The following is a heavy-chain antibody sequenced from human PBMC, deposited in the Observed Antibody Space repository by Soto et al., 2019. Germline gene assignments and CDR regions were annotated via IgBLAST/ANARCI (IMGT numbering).Heavy chain of an antibody. Sequence: EVLLVESGGGLVQPGGSLRLSCAASGFPFSTHSMNWVRQAPGKGLEWLSYISRRSTTIYYADSVKGRFTISRDNAKNSLYLQMNSLRDGDTAVYYCAKPFCGGDCEYDAIDIWGQGTMVTVSS. D-gene: IGHD2-21*02. CDR2: ISRRSTTI. V-gene: IGHV3-48*02. J-gene: IGHJ3*02. CDR1: GFPFSTHS. CDR3: AKPFCGGDCEYDAIDI.